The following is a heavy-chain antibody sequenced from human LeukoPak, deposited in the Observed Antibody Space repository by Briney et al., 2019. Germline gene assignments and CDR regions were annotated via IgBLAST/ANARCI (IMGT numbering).Heavy chain of an antibody. CDR2: IKQDGSEE. J-gene: IGHJ6*03. Sequence: GGSLRLSCAASGFTFSSYWMSWVRQAPGKGLEWVANIKQDGSEEYYVDSVKGRFTISRDNAKNSLYLQMNSLRAEDTAVYYCANRKVYSSGWYHYYYYMDVWGKGTTVTISS. D-gene: IGHD6-19*01. CDR3: ANRKVYSSGWYHYYYYMDV. V-gene: IGHV3-7*01. CDR1: GFTFSSYW.